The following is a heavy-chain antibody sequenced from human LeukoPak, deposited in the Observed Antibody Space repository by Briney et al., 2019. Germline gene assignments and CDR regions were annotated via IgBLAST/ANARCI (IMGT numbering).Heavy chain of an antibody. CDR2: INSDGSST. CDR3: AREGSTYYDFWSGYYTGYFDY. V-gene: IGHV3-74*01. CDR1: GFTFSSYW. D-gene: IGHD3-3*01. J-gene: IGHJ4*02. Sequence: GGSLRLSCAASGFTFSSYWMHWVRQAPGKGLVWVSRINSDGSSTSYADSVKGRFTISRDSAKNTLYLQMNSLRAEDTAVYYCAREGSTYYDFWSGYYTGYFDYWGQGTLVTVSS.